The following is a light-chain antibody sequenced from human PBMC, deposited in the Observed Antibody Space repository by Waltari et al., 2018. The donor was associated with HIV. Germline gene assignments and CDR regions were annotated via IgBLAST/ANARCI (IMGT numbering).Light chain of an antibody. Sequence: DIQMTHFPSSLSASVGDRITITCQASQDIDNYLNWYQQKPGKAPKFLIYGASNLETGVPSRFSGSGSGTDFTFTINSLQPEDIATYYCQQYDSLPFTFGPGTKVYIK. CDR3: QQYDSLPFT. CDR2: GAS. V-gene: IGKV1-33*01. J-gene: IGKJ3*01. CDR1: QDIDNY.